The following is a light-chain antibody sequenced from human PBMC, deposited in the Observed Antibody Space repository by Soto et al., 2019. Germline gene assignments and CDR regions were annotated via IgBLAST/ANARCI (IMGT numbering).Light chain of an antibody. CDR1: QSISSW. CDR2: KAS. J-gene: IGKJ1*01. Sequence: DIQMTQSPSTLSASVGDRVTITCRASQSISSWLAWYQQKPGKAPKLLIYKASSLESGVPSRFSGSGSGTEFTLTISSLQPADFATYYCQPYNSYSWTFGQGTKVEIK. CDR3: QPYNSYSWT. V-gene: IGKV1-5*03.